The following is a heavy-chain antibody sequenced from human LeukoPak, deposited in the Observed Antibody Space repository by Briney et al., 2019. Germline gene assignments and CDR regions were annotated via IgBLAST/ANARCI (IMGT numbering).Heavy chain of an antibody. CDR3: ARDSPPTITGTTRAFDY. V-gene: IGHV1-46*01. Sequence: ASVKVSCKASGYTFTSYYMHWVRQAPGQGLEWMGIINPSRGSTSQAQTFQGRVTMTRDMSTSTVSMELSSLRSEDTAVYYCARDSPPTITGTTRAFDYWGQGTLVTVSS. D-gene: IGHD1-7*01. CDR2: INPSRGST. CDR1: GYTFTSYY. J-gene: IGHJ4*02.